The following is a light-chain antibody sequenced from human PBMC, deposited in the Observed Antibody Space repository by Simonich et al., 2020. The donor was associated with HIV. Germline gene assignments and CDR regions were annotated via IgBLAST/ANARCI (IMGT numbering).Light chain of an antibody. Sequence: QPVLTQPPSASASLGASVTLTCTLSRGYSNYKGDWYQQRPWKGPRFVMRVGTGGIVGSKGDGIPDRFSVLGSGLNRYLTIKNIQEEDESDYHCGADHGSGSNFLVVFGGGTKLTVL. J-gene: IGLJ2*01. CDR2: VGTGGIVG. CDR3: GADHGSGSNFLVV. V-gene: IGLV9-49*01. CDR1: RGYSNYK.